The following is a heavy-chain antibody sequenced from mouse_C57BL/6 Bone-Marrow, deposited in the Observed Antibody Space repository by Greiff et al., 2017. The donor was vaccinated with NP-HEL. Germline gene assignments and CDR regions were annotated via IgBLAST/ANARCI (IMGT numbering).Heavy chain of an antibody. Sequence: QVQLQQSGPGLVQPSQSLSITCTVSGFSLTSYGVHWVRQSPGKGLEWLGVIWSGGSTDYNAAFISRLSISKDNSKSQVFFKMNRLQADDTAIYYCARYYYGSSYVDYYAMDYWGQGTSVTVSS. CDR2: IWSGGST. V-gene: IGHV2-2*01. J-gene: IGHJ4*01. CDR1: GFSLTSYG. D-gene: IGHD1-1*01. CDR3: ARYYYGSSYVDYYAMDY.